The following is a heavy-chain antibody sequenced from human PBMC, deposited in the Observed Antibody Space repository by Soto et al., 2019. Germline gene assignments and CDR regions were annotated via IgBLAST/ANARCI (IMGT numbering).Heavy chain of an antibody. CDR1: GYTFTSYG. CDR3: ALAGLWFGELTYNWFDP. J-gene: IGHJ5*02. Sequence: ASLKVSCKASGYTFTSYGISWVRQAPGQGLEWMGWISAYNGNTNYAQKLQGRVTMTTDTSTSTAYMELRSLRSDDTAVYYCALAGLWFGELTYNWFDPWGQGTLVTVSS. D-gene: IGHD3-10*01. V-gene: IGHV1-18*01. CDR2: ISAYNGNT.